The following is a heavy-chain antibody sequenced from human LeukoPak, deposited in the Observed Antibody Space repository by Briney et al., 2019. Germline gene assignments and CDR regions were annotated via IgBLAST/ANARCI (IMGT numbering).Heavy chain of an antibody. J-gene: IGHJ4*02. Sequence: GGSLRLSCAASGFTFSSFTMHWVRLAPGEGLEYVSAITTNGGSTYYADSVKDRFTISRDNSKNTLYLQMGSLRAEDMAVYYCARGVVATAMDYWGQGTLVTVSS. D-gene: IGHD2-21*02. CDR3: ARGVVATAMDY. CDR2: ITTNGGST. CDR1: GFTFSSFT. V-gene: IGHV3-64*02.